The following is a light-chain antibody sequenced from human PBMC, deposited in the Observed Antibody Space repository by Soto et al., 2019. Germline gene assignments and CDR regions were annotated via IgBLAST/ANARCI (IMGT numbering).Light chain of an antibody. Sequence: EIVLTQSPGTLSLSPGERATLSCMASQSVSSSYLAWYQQKPGQAPRLLIYGASSRATGIPDRFSGSGSGTAFTLTISRLEPEDFAVYYCQQYCSSPPYTFGQGTKLESK. CDR2: GAS. CDR1: QSVSSSY. J-gene: IGKJ2*01. CDR3: QQYCSSPPYT. V-gene: IGKV3-20*01.